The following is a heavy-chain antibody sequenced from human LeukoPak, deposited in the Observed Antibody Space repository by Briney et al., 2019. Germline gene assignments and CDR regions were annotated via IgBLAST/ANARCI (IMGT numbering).Heavy chain of an antibody. CDR3: ARAGGSNYPSLDEY. V-gene: IGHV3-11*01. D-gene: IGHD2-8*01. CDR2: IFNSGSTI. J-gene: IGHJ4*02. Sequence: GDPLRLSCAPSGFTFSYYYMRWTRQAPGRTLEGVAYIFNSGSTIQYAHSVKGRFTISRDNAQISLYLQLNSLSAEDGAVYYCARAGGSNYPSLDEYWGQGTLVTVSS. CDR1: GFTFSYYY.